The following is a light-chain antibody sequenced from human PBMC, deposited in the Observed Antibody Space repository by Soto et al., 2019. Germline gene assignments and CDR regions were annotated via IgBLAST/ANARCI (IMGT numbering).Light chain of an antibody. CDR2: SAS. J-gene: IGKJ1*01. Sequence: DIVMTQSPLSLPVTPGEPASISCRSSQSLLHSNGKTFLDWYLQKPGQSPQLLIFSASKRASGVPDRFSASGSGTDFTLKINRVEAEDVAVYYCMQTLQTPGTFGQGTKVDIX. CDR1: QSLLHSNGKTF. CDR3: MQTLQTPGT. V-gene: IGKV2-28*01.